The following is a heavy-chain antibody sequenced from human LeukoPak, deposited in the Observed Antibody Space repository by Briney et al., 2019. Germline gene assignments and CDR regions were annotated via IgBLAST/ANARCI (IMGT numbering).Heavy chain of an antibody. J-gene: IGHJ4*02. V-gene: IGHV3-74*01. CDR3: AKTGGIAAAH. D-gene: IGHD6-13*01. CDR2: INSDGSST. Sequence: HSGGSLRLSCAASGFTFSDYWMHWVRQAPGKGLVWVSHINSDGSSTSYADSVKGRFTISRDNSKNTLYLQMNSLRAEDTALYYCAKTGGIAAAHWGQGTLVTVSS. CDR1: GFTFSDYW.